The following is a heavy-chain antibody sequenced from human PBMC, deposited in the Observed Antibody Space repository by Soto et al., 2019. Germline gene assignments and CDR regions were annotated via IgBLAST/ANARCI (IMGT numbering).Heavy chain of an antibody. CDR2: ISYDGSNK. V-gene: IGHV3-30-3*01. CDR3: AREGVGAPYFDY. D-gene: IGHD1-26*01. Sequence: QVQLVESGGGVVQPGRSLRLSCAASGFTFSSYAMHWVRQAPGKGLEWVAVISYDGSNKYYADSVKGRFTISRDNSKNTLYLQMNSLRAEDTAVYYCAREGVGAPYFDYWGQGTLVTVSS. CDR1: GFTFSSYA. J-gene: IGHJ4*02.